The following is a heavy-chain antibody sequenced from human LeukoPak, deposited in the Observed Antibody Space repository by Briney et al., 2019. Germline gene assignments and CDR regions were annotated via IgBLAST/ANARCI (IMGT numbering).Heavy chain of an antibody. Sequence: GGSLRLSCAASGFTFSSYSMNWVRQAPGKGLEWVSSISSSSSYIYYADSVKGRFTISRDNAKNSLYLQMNSLRAEDTAVYYCARDQSANYGDYSGYWGQGTLVTVSS. CDR3: ARDQSANYGDYSGY. J-gene: IGHJ4*02. D-gene: IGHD4-17*01. CDR1: GFTFSSYS. CDR2: ISSSSSYI. V-gene: IGHV3-21*01.